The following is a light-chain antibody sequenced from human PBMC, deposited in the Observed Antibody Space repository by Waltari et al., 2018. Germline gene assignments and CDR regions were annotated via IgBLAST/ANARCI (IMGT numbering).Light chain of an antibody. V-gene: IGLV5-45*03. Sequence: AVLTQPSSLSASPGASASLTCTLRSGFNVGTYRIYWFQQKPGIPPRYLLRYRSDSDKQQGSGVPSRFSGSKDASANAGILVISGLQSEDEADYYCMTWHSSAVVFGGGTKLTVL. CDR3: MTWHSSAVV. CDR2: YRSDSDK. J-gene: IGLJ2*01. CDR1: SGFNVGTYR.